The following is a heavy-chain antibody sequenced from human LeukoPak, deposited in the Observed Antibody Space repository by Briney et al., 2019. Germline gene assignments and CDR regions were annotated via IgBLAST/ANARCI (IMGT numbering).Heavy chain of an antibody. D-gene: IGHD1/OR15-1a*01. J-gene: IGHJ4*02. CDR3: TRGQQILDQ. CDR1: GGSISTNS. CDR2: IFHTGTT. V-gene: IGHV4-59*01. Sequence: PSETLSLTCTVSGGSISTNSWSWVRQPPGKGLEWIGYIFHTGTTNYNPSLKRRVTISADTSKSQFSLKLNSETAADTAVYYCTRGQQILDQWGQGTLVTVSS.